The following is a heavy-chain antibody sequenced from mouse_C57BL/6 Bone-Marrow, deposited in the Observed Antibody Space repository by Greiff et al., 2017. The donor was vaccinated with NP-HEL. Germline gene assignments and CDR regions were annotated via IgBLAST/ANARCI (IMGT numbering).Heavy chain of an antibody. CDR3: ATPYYDYDLYAMDY. CDR1: GYTFTSYW. J-gene: IGHJ4*01. CDR2: IHPSDSDT. V-gene: IGHV1-74*01. Sequence: QVQLKQPGAELVKPGASVKVSCKASGYTFTSYWMHWVKQRPGQGLEWIGRIHPSDSDTNYNQKFKGKATLTVDKSSSTAYMQLSSLTSEDSAVYYCATPYYDYDLYAMDYWGQGTSVTVSS. D-gene: IGHD2-4*01.